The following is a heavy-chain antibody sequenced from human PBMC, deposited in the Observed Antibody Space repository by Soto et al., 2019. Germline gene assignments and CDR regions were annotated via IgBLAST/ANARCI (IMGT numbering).Heavy chain of an antibody. CDR1: EFTFSSYA. D-gene: IGHD2-2*03. CDR3: ARDGSPSLWYCDL. CDR2: ISYDGGNK. V-gene: IGHV3-30-3*01. Sequence: QVQLVESGGGVVQPGRSLRLSCAASEFTFSSYAMYWVRQAPGKGLEWVAVISYDGGNKYYADSVKGRFTISRDNSKNTLFLQMNSLTSEDTAVYYCARDGSPSLWYCDLWGRGTLVTVSS. J-gene: IGHJ2*01.